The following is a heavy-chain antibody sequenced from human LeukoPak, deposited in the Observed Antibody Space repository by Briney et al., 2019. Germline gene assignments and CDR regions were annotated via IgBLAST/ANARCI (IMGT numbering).Heavy chain of an antibody. V-gene: IGHV3-48*01. Sequence: GGSLRLSCAASGFTFSSYSMNWVRQAPGKGLEWVSYISSSSSTIYYADSVKGRFTISRDNAKNSLYLQMNSLRAEDTAVYYCATGDTYYYYYYMDVWGKGTTVTVSS. CDR1: GFTFSSYS. CDR2: ISSSSSTI. CDR3: ATGDTYYYYYYMDV. D-gene: IGHD1-1*01. J-gene: IGHJ6*03.